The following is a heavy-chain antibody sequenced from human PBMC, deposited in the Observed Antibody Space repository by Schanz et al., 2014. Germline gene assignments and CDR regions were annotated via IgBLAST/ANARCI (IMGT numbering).Heavy chain of an antibody. D-gene: IGHD2-2*01. CDR2: ITPVLGIA. V-gene: IGHV1-69*04. J-gene: IGHJ4*02. Sequence: QVQLVQSGAEVKKPGSSVKVSCKASGGTFSSYTISWVRQAPGQGLEWMGRITPVLGIANSAQKCQGRLTITADKSTSTASMELSSLRSEDTAVYYCAKVAPAATYLDSWGQGTLVTVSS. CDR3: AKVAPAATYLDS. CDR1: GGTFSSYT.